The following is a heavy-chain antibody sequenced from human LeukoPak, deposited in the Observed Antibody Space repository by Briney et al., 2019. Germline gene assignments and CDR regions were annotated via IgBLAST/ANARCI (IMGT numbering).Heavy chain of an antibody. Sequence: SETLSLTCAVYGGSFSGYYWSWIRQPPGKGLEWIGEINHSGSTNYNPSLKSRVTISVDTSKNQFSLKLSSVTAADTAVYYCATSPGGVAFTYWGQGTLVTASS. D-gene: IGHD4-23*01. V-gene: IGHV4-34*01. J-gene: IGHJ4*02. CDR3: ATSPGGVAFTY. CDR1: GGSFSGYY. CDR2: INHSGST.